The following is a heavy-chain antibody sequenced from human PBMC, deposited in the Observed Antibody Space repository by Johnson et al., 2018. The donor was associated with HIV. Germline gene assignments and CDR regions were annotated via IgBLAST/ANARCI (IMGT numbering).Heavy chain of an antibody. CDR1: GFTVSSNY. V-gene: IGHV3-66*04. CDR3: GRHSPRGSSGNDAFDI. Sequence: VQLVESGGGLVQPGGSLRLSCAASGFTVSSNYMSWVRQAPGKGLEWVSVIYSGGSTYYADSVKGRFTISRDNSKNSLYLQMNSLRAEDTAVYYCGRHSPRGSSGNDAFDIWCQGKMVTVSS. J-gene: IGHJ3*02. CDR2: IYSGGST. D-gene: IGHD5-12*01.